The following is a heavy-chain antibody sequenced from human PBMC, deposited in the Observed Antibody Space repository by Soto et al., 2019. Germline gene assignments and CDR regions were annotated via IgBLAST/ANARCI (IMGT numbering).Heavy chain of an antibody. CDR1: GFTFGEYA. Sequence: EVQLVESGGGLVQPGRSLRLSCTPSGFTFGEYAMGWVRQAPGKGLEWVGFIRTKTCGATTEYAAAVRGRFTISRDDSNNIGYLEMDSVKTEDTAVYFWTRGRSEGDLMDVGGQGTTVTVSS. CDR2: IRTKTCGATT. D-gene: IGHD2-15*01. CDR3: TRGRSEGDLMDV. V-gene: IGHV3-49*04. J-gene: IGHJ6*02.